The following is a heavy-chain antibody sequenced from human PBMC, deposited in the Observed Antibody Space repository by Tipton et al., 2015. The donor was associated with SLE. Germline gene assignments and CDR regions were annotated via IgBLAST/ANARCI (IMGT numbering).Heavy chain of an antibody. CDR1: GGSISSGSYY. Sequence: TLSLTCTVSGGSISSGSYYWSWIRQPAGKGLEWIGRIYTSGSTNYNPSLKSRVTISVDTSKNQFSLKLSSVTAADTAVYYCARGGNYDFWSGYPPYFDYWGQGTLVTVSS. V-gene: IGHV4-61*02. CDR3: ARGGNYDFWSGYPPYFDY. CDR2: IYTSGST. J-gene: IGHJ4*02. D-gene: IGHD3-3*01.